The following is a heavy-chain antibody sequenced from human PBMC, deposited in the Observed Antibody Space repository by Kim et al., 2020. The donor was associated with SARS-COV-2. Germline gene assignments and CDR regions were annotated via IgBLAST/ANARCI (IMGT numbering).Heavy chain of an antibody. Sequence: SETLSLTCAVYGGSFSGYYWSWIRQPPGKGLEWIGEINHSGSTNYNPSLKSRVTISVDTSKNQFSLKLSSVTAADTAVYYCARLNVVVVAYYGMDVWGQGTTVTVSS. J-gene: IGHJ6*02. V-gene: IGHV4-34*01. CDR3: ARLNVVVVAYYGMDV. D-gene: IGHD2-15*01. CDR1: GGSFSGYY. CDR2: INHSGST.